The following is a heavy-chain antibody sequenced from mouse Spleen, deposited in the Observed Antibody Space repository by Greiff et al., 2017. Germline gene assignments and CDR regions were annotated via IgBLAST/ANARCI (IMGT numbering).Heavy chain of an antibody. Sequence: EVQLVESGGGLVKPGGSLKLSCAASGFTFSSYAMSWVRQTPEKRLEWVATISSGGSYTYYPDSVKGRFTISRDNAKNTLYLQMSSLRSEDTAMYYCARHDYWDVMDYWGQGTSVTVSS. CDR1: GFTFSSYA. J-gene: IGHJ4*01. CDR3: ARHDYWDVMDY. V-gene: IGHV5-9-3*01. D-gene: IGHD4-1*01. CDR2: ISSGGSYT.